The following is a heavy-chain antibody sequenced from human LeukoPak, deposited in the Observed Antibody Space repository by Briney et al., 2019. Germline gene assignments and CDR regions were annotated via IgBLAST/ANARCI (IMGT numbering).Heavy chain of an antibody. D-gene: IGHD3-9*01. CDR2: ISYDGSNK. CDR3: ARGRYFDA. V-gene: IGHV3-30-3*01. CDR1: GFTFSSYA. J-gene: IGHJ4*02. Sequence: PGGSLRLSCAASGFTFSSYAMHWVRQAPGKGLEWVAVISYDGSNKYYADSVKGRFTISRDNSKNTLYLQMNSLRAEDTAVYYCARGRYFDAWGQGTLVTVSS.